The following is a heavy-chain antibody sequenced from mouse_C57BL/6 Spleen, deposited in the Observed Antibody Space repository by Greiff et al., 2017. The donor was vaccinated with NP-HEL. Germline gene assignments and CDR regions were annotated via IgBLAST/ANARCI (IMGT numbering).Heavy chain of an antibody. Sequence: EVKLMESGGGLVKPGGSLKLSCAASGFTFSDYGMHWVRQAPEKGLEWVAYISSGSSTIYYADTVKGRFTISRDKAKNTLFLQMTSLRSEDTAMYYCARLGRGYFDVWGTGTTVTVSS. J-gene: IGHJ1*03. V-gene: IGHV5-17*01. D-gene: IGHD3-1*01. CDR2: ISSGSSTI. CDR3: ARLGRGYFDV. CDR1: GFTFSDYG.